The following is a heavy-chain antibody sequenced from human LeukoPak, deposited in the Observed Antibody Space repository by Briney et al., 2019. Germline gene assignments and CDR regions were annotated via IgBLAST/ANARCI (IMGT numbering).Heavy chain of an antibody. CDR2: IYYSGST. J-gene: IGHJ4*02. CDR1: GGSISNSSYY. D-gene: IGHD5-24*01. Sequence: SETLSLTCTVSGGSISNSSYYWGWIRQPPGKGLEWIGSIYYSGSTYYNPSLKSRVTISVDTSKNQFSLKLSSVTAADTAVYYCARDGYNLQVDYWGQGTLVTVSS. V-gene: IGHV4-39*07. CDR3: ARDGYNLQVDY.